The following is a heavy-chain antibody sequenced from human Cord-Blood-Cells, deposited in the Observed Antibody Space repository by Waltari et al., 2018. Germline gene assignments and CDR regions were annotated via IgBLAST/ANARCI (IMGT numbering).Heavy chain of an antibody. V-gene: IGHV4-34*01. CDR3: ARRNYYDSSGSFDP. D-gene: IGHD3-22*01. CDR1: GGSFSGYY. CDR2: INHSGST. J-gene: IGHJ5*02. Sequence: QVQLQQWGAGLLKPSETLSLTCAVYGGSFSGYYWSWIRQPPGKGLEWIGEINHSGSTNHNPSLKSRVTISVDTSKNQFSLKLRSVTAADTAVYYCARRNYYDSSGSFDPWGQGTLVTVSS.